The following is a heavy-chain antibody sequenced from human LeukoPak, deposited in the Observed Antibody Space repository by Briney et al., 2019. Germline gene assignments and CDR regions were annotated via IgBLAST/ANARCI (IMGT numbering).Heavy chain of an antibody. CDR1: GYTFTSYG. J-gene: IGHJ6*03. CDR2: ISAYNGNT. D-gene: IGHD3-3*01. Sequence: ASVKVSCKASGYTFTSYGISWVRQAPGQGLEWVGWISAYNGNTNYAQKLQGRVTMTTDTSTSTAYMELRSLRSDDTAVYYCARTVEWLLYRRYYYYMDVWGKGTTVTVSS. V-gene: IGHV1-18*01. CDR3: ARTVEWLLYRRYYYYMDV.